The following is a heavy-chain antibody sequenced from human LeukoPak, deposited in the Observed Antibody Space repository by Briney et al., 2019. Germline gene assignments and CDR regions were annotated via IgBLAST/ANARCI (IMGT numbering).Heavy chain of an antibody. CDR2: ILYDGSNK. V-gene: IGHV3-30*18. D-gene: IGHD5-12*01. Sequence: PGGTLRLSCAASGFTFSNYGIHTVRQAPGNRLEWVAVILYDGSNKYYADSVQGRFTLSRDNSNNTVYLKMNGLRGEDTAWYYCAKGFQYSAYDYFDSWGQGTLVTVSS. J-gene: IGHJ4*02. CDR3: AKGFQYSAYDYFDS. CDR1: GFTFSNYG.